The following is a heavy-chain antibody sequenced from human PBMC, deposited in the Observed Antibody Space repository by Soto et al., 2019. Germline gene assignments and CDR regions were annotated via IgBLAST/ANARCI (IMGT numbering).Heavy chain of an antibody. Sequence: SETLSLTCTVSGGSISSYYWIWIRQPPGKGLEWIGYIYYSGSTNYNPSLKSRVTISVDTSKNQFSLKLSSVTAADTAVYYCAREGLRFLFDYWGQGTLVTVSS. V-gene: IGHV4-59*01. CDR1: GGSISSYY. CDR2: IYYSGST. J-gene: IGHJ4*02. CDR3: AREGLRFLFDY. D-gene: IGHD3-3*01.